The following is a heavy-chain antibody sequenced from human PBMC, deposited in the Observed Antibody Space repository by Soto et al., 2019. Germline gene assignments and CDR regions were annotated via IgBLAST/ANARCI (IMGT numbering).Heavy chain of an antibody. J-gene: IGHJ4*02. CDR2: IFSNHEK. CDR3: TQVEKGSASYI. D-gene: IGHD3-10*01. Sequence: QVTLKESGPVLVKPTETLTLTCTVSGFSLSNTRMGVSWIRQPPGKALEWLAHIFSNHEKSYSTSLKSRLTIPKDTAKGQVVLSMTNMEPVDTATYSCTQVEKGSASYIWGQGTLVIVCS. CDR1: GFSLSNTRMG. V-gene: IGHV2-26*01.